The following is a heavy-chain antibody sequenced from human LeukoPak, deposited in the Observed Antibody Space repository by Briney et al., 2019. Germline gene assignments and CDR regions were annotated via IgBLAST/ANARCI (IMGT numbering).Heavy chain of an antibody. CDR3: ARNPWNDGYFDY. Sequence: GGSLRLSCAASGFTFSSYSMNWVRQAPGKGLEWVSSISSSSSYIYYADSVKGRFTISRDNAKNSLYLQMNSLRAEDTAVYYCARNPWNDGYFDYWGQGTLVTASS. J-gene: IGHJ4*02. D-gene: IGHD1-1*01. V-gene: IGHV3-21*01. CDR1: GFTFSSYS. CDR2: ISSSSSYI.